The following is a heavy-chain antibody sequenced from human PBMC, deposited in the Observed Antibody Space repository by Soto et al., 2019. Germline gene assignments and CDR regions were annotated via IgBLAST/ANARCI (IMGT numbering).Heavy chain of an antibody. Sequence: VQLQESGPGLVKPSGTLSLTCTVSGGSISTTNWWSWVRQSPGKGLEWIGEILHIGSTNYNPSLKSRGTISIDKSKNQFSLRLSSVTAADTAVYYCASGFDSDGLYNGGHPWGQGTLGSVSS. J-gene: IGHJ5*02. CDR2: ILHIGST. CDR1: GGSISTTNW. D-gene: IGHD3-22*01. CDR3: ASGFDSDGLYNGGHP. V-gene: IGHV4-4*02.